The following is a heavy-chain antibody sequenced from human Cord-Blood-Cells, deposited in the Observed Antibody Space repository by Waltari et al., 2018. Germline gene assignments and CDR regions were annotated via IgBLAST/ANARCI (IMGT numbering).Heavy chain of an antibody. D-gene: IGHD6-13*01. J-gene: IGHJ5*02. CDR3: ARRGYSSSWYWFDP. CDR2: IYYSGST. CDR1: GGPISSSSYY. Sequence: QLQLQESGPGLVKPSETLSLTCTVSGGPISSSSYYWGWTRQPPGKGPGWFGSIYYSGSTYDNPSLKSRVTISVDTSKNQFSLKLSSVTAADTAVYYCARRGYSSSWYWFDPWGQGTLVTVSS. V-gene: IGHV4-39*01.